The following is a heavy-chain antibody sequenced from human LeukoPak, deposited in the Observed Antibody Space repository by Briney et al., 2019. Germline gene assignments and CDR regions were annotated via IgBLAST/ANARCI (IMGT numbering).Heavy chain of an antibody. Sequence: ASVKVSCKASGYTFTSYGISWVRQAPGQGLEWMGWISAYNGNTNYAQKLQGRVTMTTDTSTSTAYMERRSLRSDDTAVYYCARNTYYYDSSGYYSTSHYYYGMDVWGQGTTVTVSS. CDR2: ISAYNGNT. D-gene: IGHD3-22*01. CDR3: ARNTYYYDSSGYYSTSHYYYGMDV. V-gene: IGHV1-18*01. J-gene: IGHJ6*02. CDR1: GYTFTSYG.